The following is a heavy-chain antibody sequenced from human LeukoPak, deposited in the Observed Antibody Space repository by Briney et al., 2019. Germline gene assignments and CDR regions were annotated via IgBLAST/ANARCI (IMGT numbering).Heavy chain of an antibody. V-gene: IGHV3-23*01. CDR1: GFTFSSYA. CDR2: ISGGGGRT. J-gene: IGHJ5*02. CDR3: AKETQVLSGFDP. D-gene: IGHD4/OR15-4a*01. Sequence: GGSLRLSCAASGFTFSSYAMSWVRQAPGKGLEWVSAISGGGGRTNYADSVKGRFTISRDNSKNTLYLQMNSLRAEDTAVYYCAKETQVLSGFDPWGQGTLVTVSS.